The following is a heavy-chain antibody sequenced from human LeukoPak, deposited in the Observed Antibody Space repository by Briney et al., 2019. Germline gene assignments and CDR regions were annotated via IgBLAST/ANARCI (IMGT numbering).Heavy chain of an antibody. CDR1: GFTFSSYW. V-gene: IGHV3-7*03. D-gene: IGHD4-17*01. Sequence: GGSLRLSCAASGFTFSSYWMTWVRQAPGKGLEWVANIKQDGSESYYVDSVKGRFTISRDNAKNSLYLQMNSLRAEDTALYYCAKGSDYGDYGPIAFDIWGQGTMVTVSS. CDR3: AKGSDYGDYGPIAFDI. J-gene: IGHJ3*02. CDR2: IKQDGSES.